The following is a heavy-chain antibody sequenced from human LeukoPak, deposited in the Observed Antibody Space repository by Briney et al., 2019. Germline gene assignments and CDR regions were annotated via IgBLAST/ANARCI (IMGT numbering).Heavy chain of an antibody. J-gene: IGHJ4*02. V-gene: IGHV1-2*02. CDR1: GYTFTGYD. D-gene: IGHD1-26*01. Sequence: ASVKVSCKASGYTFTGYDMHWVRQAPGQGLEWMGWINPDTGATDIAQKFQGRVTMTRDTSISAAYMELSRLTSDDTAVYYCARLVGPTAVWGQGTLVTVSS. CDR2: INPDTGAT. CDR3: ARLVGPTAV.